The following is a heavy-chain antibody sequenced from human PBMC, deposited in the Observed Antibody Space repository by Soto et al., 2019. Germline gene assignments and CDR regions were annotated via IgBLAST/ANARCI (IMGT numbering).Heavy chain of an antibody. CDR1: GFSLSTSGVG. D-gene: IGHD4-4*01. CDR2: IYWNDDK. J-gene: IGHJ6*02. Sequence: QITLKESGPTLVKPTQTLTLTCTFSGFSLSTSGVGVGWIRQPPGKALEWLALIYWNDDKRYSPSLKSRLTITKDTSKNQVVLTMTNMDPVDTATYYCAHRLGTTTVTPGFYYYYGMDVWGQGTTVTVSS. CDR3: AHRLGTTTVTPGFYYYYGMDV. V-gene: IGHV2-5*01.